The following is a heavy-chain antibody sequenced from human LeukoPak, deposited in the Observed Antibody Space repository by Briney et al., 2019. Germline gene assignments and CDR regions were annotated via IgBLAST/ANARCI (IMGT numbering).Heavy chain of an antibody. J-gene: IGHJ4*02. V-gene: IGHV4-34*01. D-gene: IGHD4-11*01. CDR3: ARGRDYTDFDY. CDR1: GGSFSGYY. Sequence: PSETLSLTCAVYGGSFSGYYWSWIRQPPGKGLEWIGEINHSGSTNCNPSLKSRVTISVDTSKNQFSLKLSSVTAADTAVYYCARGRDYTDFDYWGQGTLVTVSS. CDR2: INHSGST.